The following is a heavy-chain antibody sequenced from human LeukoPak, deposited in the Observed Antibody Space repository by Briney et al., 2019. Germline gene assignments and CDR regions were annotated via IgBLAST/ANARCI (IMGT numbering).Heavy chain of an antibody. Sequence: PSETLSLTCTVSGGSISSYYWSWLRQPPGQGLEWIGYIYYSGSTNYNPSLKSRVTISVDTSKTQFSLKLSSVTAADTAVYYCARVGSSSWYGDNWFDPWGQGTLVTVSS. CDR1: GGSISSYY. CDR2: IYYSGST. D-gene: IGHD6-13*01. V-gene: IGHV4-59*01. J-gene: IGHJ5*02. CDR3: ARVGSSSWYGDNWFDP.